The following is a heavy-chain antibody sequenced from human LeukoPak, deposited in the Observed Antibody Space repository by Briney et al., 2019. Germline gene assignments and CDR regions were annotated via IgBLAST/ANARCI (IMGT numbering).Heavy chain of an antibody. CDR2: ISSSSSYI. D-gene: IGHD4-17*01. Sequence: GGSLRLSCAASGFTFSSYSMNWVRQAPGKGLEWVSSISSSSSYIYHADSVKGRFTISRDNAKNSLYLQMNSLRAEDTAVYYCAREENDDYGDYFDYWGQGTLVTVSS. J-gene: IGHJ4*02. V-gene: IGHV3-21*01. CDR1: GFTFSSYS. CDR3: AREENDDYGDYFDY.